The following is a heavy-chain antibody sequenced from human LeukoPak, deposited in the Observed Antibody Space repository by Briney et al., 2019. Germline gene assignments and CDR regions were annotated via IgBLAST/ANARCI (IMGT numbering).Heavy chain of an antibody. Sequence: SETLSLTCTVSGGSISSYYWSWIRQPPGKGLEWIGYIYCSGSINYNPSLKSRLTISVDTSKNQFSLKLSSVTAADTAVYYCARLRGNYFPDYWGQGTLVTVSS. CDR2: IYCSGSI. J-gene: IGHJ4*02. CDR3: ARLRGNYFPDY. CDR1: GGSISSYY. V-gene: IGHV4-59*01. D-gene: IGHD4-11*01.